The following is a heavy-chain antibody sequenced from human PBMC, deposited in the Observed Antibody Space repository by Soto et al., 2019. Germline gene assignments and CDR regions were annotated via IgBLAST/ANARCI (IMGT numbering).Heavy chain of an antibody. CDR2: TYNSGST. J-gene: IGHJ3*02. Sequence: PSETLSLTCTVSGGSIRTSYWSWIRQPPGKGLEWIGYTYNSGSTNYNPSLKSRVTISVDTSKNQFSLHLSSVTAADTAVYYCGRDAFDIWGQGTMVTVSS. V-gene: IGHV4-59*01. CDR1: GGSIRTSY. CDR3: GRDAFDI.